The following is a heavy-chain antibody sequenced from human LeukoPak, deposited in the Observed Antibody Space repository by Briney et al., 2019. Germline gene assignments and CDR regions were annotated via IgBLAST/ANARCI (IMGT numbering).Heavy chain of an antibody. D-gene: IGHD2-15*01. CDR2: IYTSGST. J-gene: IGHJ4*02. Sequence: SETLSLTCTVPGGSISSYYWSWIRQPAGKGLGWIGRIYTSGSTNYNPSLKSRVTMSVDTSKNQFSLKLSSVTAADTAVYYCARKYCSGGSCYYDYWGQGTLVTVSS. CDR1: GGSISSYY. CDR3: ARKYCSGGSCYYDY. V-gene: IGHV4-4*07.